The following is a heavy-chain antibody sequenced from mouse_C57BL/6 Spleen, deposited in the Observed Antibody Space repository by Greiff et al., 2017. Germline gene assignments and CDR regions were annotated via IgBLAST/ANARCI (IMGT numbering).Heavy chain of an antibody. V-gene: IGHV6-3*01. CDR1: GFTFSNYW. J-gene: IGHJ2*01. CDR2: IRLKSDNYAT. Sequence: EVKLMASGGGLVQPGGSMKLSCVASGFTFSNYWMNWVRQSPEKGLEWVAQIRLKSDNYATHYAESVKGRFTISRDDSKSSVYLRMNNLRAEDTGIYYCTGGYYYGTIDYWGQGTTLTVSS. CDR3: TGGYYYGTIDY. D-gene: IGHD1-1*01.